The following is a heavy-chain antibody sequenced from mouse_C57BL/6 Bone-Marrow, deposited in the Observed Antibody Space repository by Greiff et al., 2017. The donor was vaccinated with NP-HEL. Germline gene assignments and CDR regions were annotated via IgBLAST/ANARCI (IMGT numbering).Heavy chain of an antibody. CDR1: EYEFPSHD. V-gene: IGHV5-2*01. CDR2: INSDGGST. D-gene: IGHD1-1*01. Sequence: EVHLVESGGGLVQPGESLKLSCESNEYEFPSHDMSWVRKTPEKRLELVAAINSDGGSTYYPDTMERRFIISRDNTKKTLYLQMSSLRSEDTALYYCARQRRYYGSWYFDVWGTGTTVTVSS. CDR3: ARQRRYYGSWYFDV. J-gene: IGHJ1*03.